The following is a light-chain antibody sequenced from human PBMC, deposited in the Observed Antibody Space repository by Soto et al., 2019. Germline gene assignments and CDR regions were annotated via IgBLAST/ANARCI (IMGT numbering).Light chain of an antibody. CDR2: GSS. CDR3: QQYNTWPPIT. Sequence: EIVLTQSPATLSVSPGERVTLSCRAGQSVTDNLAWYQHKPGQAPRLLIYGSSTRATGIPARFSGSGSGTEFTLTISSLQSEDFAVYYCQQYNTWPPITFGGGTKVDIK. J-gene: IGKJ4*01. V-gene: IGKV3-15*01. CDR1: QSVTDN.